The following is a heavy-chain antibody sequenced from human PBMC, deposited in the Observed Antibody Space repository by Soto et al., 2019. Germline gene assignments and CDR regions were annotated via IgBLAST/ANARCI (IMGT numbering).Heavy chain of an antibody. CDR3: ARDLSSYYSYDSSGYPRPWFDP. V-gene: IGHV1-2*04. J-gene: IGHJ5*02. CDR2: INPNSGGT. Sequence: ASLKVSCKPSGHTFTGYYMHWVRQATGQRLEWMGWINPNSGGTNSAQKLQVCVPMTRDTSISTAYMELSRLRSDDTAVYYCARDLSSYYSYDSSGYPRPWFDPWGQGTLVTVSS. D-gene: IGHD3-22*01. CDR1: GHTFTGYY.